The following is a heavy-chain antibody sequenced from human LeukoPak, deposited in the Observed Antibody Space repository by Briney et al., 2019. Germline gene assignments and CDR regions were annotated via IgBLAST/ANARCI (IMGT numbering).Heavy chain of an antibody. CDR2: IIPIFGTA. Sequence: SVKVSCKASGGTFSSYAISWVRQAPGQGLEWMGGIIPIFGTANYAQKFQGRVTITADESTSTAYMELSSLRSEDTAVYYCPSVRRGGRDYWGQGTLVTVSS. J-gene: IGHJ4*02. V-gene: IGHV1-69*13. CDR1: GGTFSSYA. CDR3: PSVRRGGRDY. D-gene: IGHD2-15*01.